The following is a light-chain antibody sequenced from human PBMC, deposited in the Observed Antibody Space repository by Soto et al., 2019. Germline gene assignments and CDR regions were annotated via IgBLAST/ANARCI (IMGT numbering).Light chain of an antibody. V-gene: IGLV2-14*01. J-gene: IGLJ3*02. CDR2: EVS. CDR3: SSYTSSSTWV. Sequence: QSALTQPASVSGSPGQSITISCTGTSSDVGGYNYVSWYQQHPGKAPKLMIYEVSNRPSGVSNRFSGSKSGNTASLTISGIKAEDEDDYYCSSYTSSSTWVFGGGTKLTVL. CDR1: SSDVGGYNY.